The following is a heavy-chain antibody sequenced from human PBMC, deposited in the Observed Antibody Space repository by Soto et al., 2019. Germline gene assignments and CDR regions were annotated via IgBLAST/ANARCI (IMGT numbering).Heavy chain of an antibody. J-gene: IGHJ4*02. CDR3: ERPVTGYHNYFDY. CDR1: GGSISSSSYY. Sequence: SETLSLTCTVSGGSISSSSYYWSWIRQPPGKGLEWIGSIHYSGSTYYNPSLKSRVSISVDTSKNQFSLKLSSVTAADTAVYYCERPVTGYHNYFDYWGQGALVT. CDR2: IHYSGST. D-gene: IGHD3-9*01. V-gene: IGHV4-39*01.